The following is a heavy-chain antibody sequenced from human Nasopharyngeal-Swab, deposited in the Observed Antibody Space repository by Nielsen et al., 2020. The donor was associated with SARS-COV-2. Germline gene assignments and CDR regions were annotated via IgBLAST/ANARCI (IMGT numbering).Heavy chain of an antibody. D-gene: IGHD1-1*01. Sequence: GESLKISCVASGFSFSDYQMSWIRQAPGKGLEWLLKISSSGTMVYGGESVQGRFSISRDNSKNSLYLQMNSLRVEDTAVYYCTRDGYAHFFGMDVWGRGTTVTVS. CDR2: ISSSGTMV. CDR3: TRDGYAHFFGMDV. V-gene: IGHV3-11*01. J-gene: IGHJ6*02. CDR1: GFSFSDYQ.